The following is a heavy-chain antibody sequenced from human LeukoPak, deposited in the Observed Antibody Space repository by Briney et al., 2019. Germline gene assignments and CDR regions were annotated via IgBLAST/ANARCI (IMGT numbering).Heavy chain of an antibody. V-gene: IGHV3-23*01. D-gene: IGHD2-2*01. CDR3: ARGLGSSTSRHTFDI. J-gene: IGHJ3*02. CDR1: GFSFSSYV. Sequence: GGSLRLSCAASGFSFSSYVMSWVRQAPGKGLEWVSAISGSGGSTYFADSVKGRFTVSRDNSKNTLYLQMNSLSAEDTAIYYCARGLGSSTSRHTFDIWGQGTMVTVSS. CDR2: ISGSGGST.